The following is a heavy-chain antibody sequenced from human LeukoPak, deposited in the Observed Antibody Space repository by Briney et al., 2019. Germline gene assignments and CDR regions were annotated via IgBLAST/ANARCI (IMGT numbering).Heavy chain of an antibody. D-gene: IGHD5-24*01. CDR2: IYSGGST. Sequence: GGSLRLSCAASGFTVSSNYMSWVRQAPGKGLEWASVIYSGGSTYYADSVKGRFTISRDNAKNSLYLQMNSLRAEDTAVYYCARGRDGYNLVDAFDIWGQGIMVTVSS. J-gene: IGHJ3*02. CDR1: GFTVSSNY. V-gene: IGHV3-53*01. CDR3: ARGRDGYNLVDAFDI.